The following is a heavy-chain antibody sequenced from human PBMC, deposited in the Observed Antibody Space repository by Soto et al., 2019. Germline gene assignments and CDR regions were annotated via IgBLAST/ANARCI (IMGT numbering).Heavy chain of an antibody. D-gene: IGHD3-22*01. CDR2: IYSSGST. J-gene: IGHJ6*02. Sequence: LSLTCNVSGGSMSSYFWSWIRQPAGKGLEWIGHIYSSGSTNYNPSLKSRVTMSIDTSKNQFSLKLSSVTAADTAVYFCARVKTVDYYGMGVWGQGTTVTVSS. CDR1: GGSMSSYF. CDR3: ARVKTVDYYGMGV. V-gene: IGHV4-4*07.